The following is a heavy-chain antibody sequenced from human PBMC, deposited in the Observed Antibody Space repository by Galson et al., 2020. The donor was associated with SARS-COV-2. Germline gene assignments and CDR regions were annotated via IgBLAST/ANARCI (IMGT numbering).Heavy chain of an antibody. J-gene: IGHJ5*02. CDR1: GGTISSDGYH. CDR2: IYTSGLT. V-gene: IGHV4-61*02. CDR3: AREFSA. Sequence: SETLSLTCTASGGTISSDGYHWAWIRQPAGKGLEWIGRIYTSGLTNYNPSLKSRVTISLDTSKNQFSLRLSFVTAADTAVYYCAREFSAWGQGTLVTVSS.